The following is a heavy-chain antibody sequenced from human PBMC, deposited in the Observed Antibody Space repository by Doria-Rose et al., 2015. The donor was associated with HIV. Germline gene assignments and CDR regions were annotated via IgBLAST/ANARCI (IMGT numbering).Heavy chain of an antibody. V-gene: IGHV2-26*01. D-gene: IGHD6-13*01. CDR3: ARIKSSRWYHKYYFDF. CDR2: IFSDDER. J-gene: IGHJ4*02. CDR1: GVSLSSPGMG. Sequence: QVQLAQSGPVLVKPTETLTLTCTVSGVSLSSPGMGVSWIRQPPGKALEWLANIFSDDERSYKTSLKSRPTISRGTSKSQVVLTMTDMDPVDTATYYCARIKSSRWYHKYYFDFWGQGTLVIVS.